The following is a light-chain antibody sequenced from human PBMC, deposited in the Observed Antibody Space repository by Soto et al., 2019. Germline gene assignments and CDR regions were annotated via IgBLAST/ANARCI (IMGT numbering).Light chain of an antibody. CDR1: SSDVGAYNH. V-gene: IGLV2-11*01. Sequence: QSALTQPASVSGSPGQSITISCTGSSSDVGAYNHVSWYQHCPGKAPKLMIYEVSKWPSGVPRRFSGSKSGNTASLTISGLQAEDEADYYCSSYAGSYTYVFGSGTKLTVL. CDR3: SSYAGSYTYV. J-gene: IGLJ1*01. CDR2: EVS.